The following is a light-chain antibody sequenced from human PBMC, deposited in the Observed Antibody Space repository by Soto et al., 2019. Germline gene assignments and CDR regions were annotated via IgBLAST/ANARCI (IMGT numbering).Light chain of an antibody. CDR3: QQYNGYSRT. CDR2: DAS. Sequence: DIQMTQSPSTLSASVGDRVTITCRASQSIGSSLAWYQQKPGKAPNLLIFDASSLERGVPSRFSGSGSGTAFTLTIRSLQPDDFSIYYCQQYNGYSRTFGQGTKVDNK. J-gene: IGKJ1*01. CDR1: QSIGSS. V-gene: IGKV1-5*01.